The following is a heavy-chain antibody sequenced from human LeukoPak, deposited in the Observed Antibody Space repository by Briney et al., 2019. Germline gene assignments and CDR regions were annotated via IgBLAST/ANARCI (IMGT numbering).Heavy chain of an antibody. CDR2: INPSDGST. Sequence: ASVKVSCKASGYIFISYYIHWVRQAPGQGLEWMGVINPSDGSTNYAQKLQDRVTMTTDTSTSTAYMELRSLRSDDTAVYYCARDLNTPRWFDSWGQGTLVTVSS. J-gene: IGHJ5*01. V-gene: IGHV1-46*01. CDR3: ARDLNTPRWFDS. CDR1: GYIFISYY.